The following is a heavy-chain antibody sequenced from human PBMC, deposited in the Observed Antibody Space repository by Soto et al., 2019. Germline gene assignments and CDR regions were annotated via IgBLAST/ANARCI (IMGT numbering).Heavy chain of an antibody. CDR1: GGSISSGDYY. Sequence: SETLSLTCTVSGGSISSGDYYWSWIRQPPGKGLEWIGYIYYSGSTYYNPSLKSRVTISVDTSKNQFSLKLSSVTAADTAVYYCARDHGSTVTTSNWFDPWGQGTLVTVSS. D-gene: IGHD4-17*01. CDR3: ARDHGSTVTTSNWFDP. CDR2: IYYSGST. V-gene: IGHV4-30-4*01. J-gene: IGHJ5*02.